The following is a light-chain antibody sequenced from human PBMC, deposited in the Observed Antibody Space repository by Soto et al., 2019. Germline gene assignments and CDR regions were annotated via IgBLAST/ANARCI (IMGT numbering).Light chain of an antibody. CDR3: NSYTSSSTLDVV. Sequence: QSALTQPASVSGSPGQSITISCTGTSSDVGGYDSVSWYQQDPGKAPKLMIYDVSNRPSGVSNRFSGSKSGNTASLPISGLQAEDEADYYCNSYTSSSTLDVVFGGGTKVTVL. CDR1: SSDVGGYDS. CDR2: DVS. V-gene: IGLV2-14*01. J-gene: IGLJ2*01.